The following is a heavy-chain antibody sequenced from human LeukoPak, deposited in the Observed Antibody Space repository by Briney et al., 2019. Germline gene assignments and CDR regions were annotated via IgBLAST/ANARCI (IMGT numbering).Heavy chain of an antibody. CDR2: ISYDGSNK. D-gene: IGHD3-22*01. V-gene: IGHV3-30*03. CDR1: GFTFSSYG. CDR3: ARDRRGDYYDSSRVSYFDL. J-gene: IGHJ2*01. Sequence: GRSLRLSCAASGFTFSSYGMHWVRQAPGKGLEWVAVISYDGSNKYYADSVKGRFTISRDNSKNTLYLQMNSLRAEDTAVYYCARDRRGDYYDSSRVSYFDLWGRGTLVTVSS.